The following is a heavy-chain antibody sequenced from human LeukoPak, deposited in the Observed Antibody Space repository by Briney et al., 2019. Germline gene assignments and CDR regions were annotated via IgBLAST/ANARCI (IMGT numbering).Heavy chain of an antibody. V-gene: IGHV4-4*02. CDR2: IFHSGST. CDR1: SDSIFTSNW. CDR3: ARSPTKRVPEDY. J-gene: IGHJ4*02. Sequence: SGTLSLTCTVSSDSIFTSNWWSWVRQPPGRGLEWIGQIFHSGSTSYSPSLKSRVTISMDKSKNQISLRLTSVTAADTAVYYCARSPTKRVPEDYWGQGTLVTVSS. D-gene: IGHD2-2*01.